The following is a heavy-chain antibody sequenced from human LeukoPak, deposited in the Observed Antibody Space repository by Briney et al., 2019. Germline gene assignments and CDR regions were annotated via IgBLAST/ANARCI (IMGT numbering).Heavy chain of an antibody. CDR2: IRYDGSNK. D-gene: IGHD2-2*01. CDR3: AKVGQYCSSTSCRDRYYMDV. Sequence: AGGTLRLSCAASGFTFSSYGMSWVRQAPGKGLEWVAFIRYDGSNKYYADSVEGRFTISRDNSKNTLYLQMNSLRAEDTAVYYCAKVGQYCSSTSCRDRYYMDVWGKGNTVTISS. CDR1: GFTFSSYG. J-gene: IGHJ6*03. V-gene: IGHV3-30*02.